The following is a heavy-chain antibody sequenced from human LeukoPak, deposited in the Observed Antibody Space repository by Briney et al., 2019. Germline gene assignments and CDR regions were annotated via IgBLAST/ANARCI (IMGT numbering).Heavy chain of an antibody. CDR2: IYTSGST. J-gene: IGHJ4*02. Sequence: PSQTLSLTCTVSGGFISRGSYYWGWIRQPAGKGLEWIGRIYTSGSTNYNPALKSRVTISVDTSKNQFSLKLSSVTAADTAVYYCARAGIVGATFDYWGQGTLVTVSS. V-gene: IGHV4-61*02. D-gene: IGHD1-26*01. CDR3: ARAGIVGATFDY. CDR1: GGFISRGSYY.